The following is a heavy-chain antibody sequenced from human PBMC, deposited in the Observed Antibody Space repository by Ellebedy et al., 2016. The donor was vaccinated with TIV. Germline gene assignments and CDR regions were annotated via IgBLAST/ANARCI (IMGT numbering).Heavy chain of an antibody. CDR2: ISAYNGNT. D-gene: IGHD6-13*01. Sequence: ASVKVSCXASGYTFTSYGISWVRQAPGQGLEWMGWISAYNGNTNYAQKLQGRVTMTTDTSTSTAYMELRSLRSDDTAVYYCARDPGFSSSWWIDAFDIWGQGTMVTVSS. CDR1: GYTFTSYG. V-gene: IGHV1-18*01. CDR3: ARDPGFSSSWWIDAFDI. J-gene: IGHJ3*02.